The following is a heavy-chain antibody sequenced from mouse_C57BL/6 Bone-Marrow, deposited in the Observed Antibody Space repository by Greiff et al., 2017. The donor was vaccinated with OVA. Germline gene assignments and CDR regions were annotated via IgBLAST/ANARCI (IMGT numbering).Heavy chain of an antibody. CDR1: GYTFTSYW. Sequence: QVQLQQPGAELVKPGASVKMSCKASGYTFTSYWITWVKQRPGQGLEWIGDIYPGSGSTNYNEKFTSKATLTVDTSSSTAYMQLSSLTSEDSAVYYCARCPTNWAWFAYWGQGTLVTVSA. V-gene: IGHV1-55*01. CDR2: IYPGSGST. J-gene: IGHJ3*01. D-gene: IGHD4-1*02. CDR3: ARCPTNWAWFAY.